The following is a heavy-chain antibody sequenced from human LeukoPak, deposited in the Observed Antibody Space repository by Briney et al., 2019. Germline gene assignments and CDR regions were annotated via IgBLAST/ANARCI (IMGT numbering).Heavy chain of an antibody. CDR3: TRDRGAYNLYDY. Sequence: GGSLRLSCTASGFTFGDYAMSWIRQAPGKGLEWVGFIRSKAYGETAGYAASVKGRFTISRDDSKAIAYLQMNSLKTEDTAVYHCTRDRGAYNLYDYWGQGTLVTVSS. D-gene: IGHD1-1*01. CDR2: IRSKAYGETA. V-gene: IGHV3-49*03. J-gene: IGHJ4*02. CDR1: GFTFGDYA.